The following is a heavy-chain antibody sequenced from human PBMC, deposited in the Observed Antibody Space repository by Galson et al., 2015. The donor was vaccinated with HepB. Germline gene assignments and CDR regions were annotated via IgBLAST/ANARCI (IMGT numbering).Heavy chain of an antibody. CDR2: INSDGSST. Sequence: SLRLSCAASGFAFSSYWMHWVRQAPGKGLVWVSRINSDGSSTSYADSVRGRFTISRDNAKNTLYLQMNSLRAEDTAVYYCARGLYSGYDQGDAFDIWGQGTMVTVSS. CDR1: GFAFSSYW. J-gene: IGHJ3*02. D-gene: IGHD5-12*01. CDR3: ARGLYSGYDQGDAFDI. V-gene: IGHV3-74*01.